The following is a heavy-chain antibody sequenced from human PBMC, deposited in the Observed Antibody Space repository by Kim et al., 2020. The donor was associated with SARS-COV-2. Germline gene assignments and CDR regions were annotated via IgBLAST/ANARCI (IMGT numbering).Heavy chain of an antibody. Sequence: SETLSLTCTVSGGSISSYYWSWIRQPAGKGLEWIGRIYTSGSTNYNPSLKSRVTMSVDTSKNQFSLKLSSVTAADTAVYYCARDRYDFWSGYSPYAPNWFDPWGQGTLVTVSS. CDR2: IYTSGST. V-gene: IGHV4-4*07. CDR3: ARDRYDFWSGYSPYAPNWFDP. D-gene: IGHD3-3*01. J-gene: IGHJ5*02. CDR1: GGSISSYY.